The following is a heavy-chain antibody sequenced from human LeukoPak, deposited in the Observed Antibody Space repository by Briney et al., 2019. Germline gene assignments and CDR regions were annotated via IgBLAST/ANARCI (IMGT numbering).Heavy chain of an antibody. CDR1: GFTFSSYG. Sequence: PGGSLRLSCAASGFTFSSYGMHWVRQAPGKGLEWVAVISYDGSNKYYADSVKGRFTISRDNSKNTLYLQMNSLRAEDTAVYYCAKAYPYGSGSYCQSWGQGTLVTVSS. D-gene: IGHD3-10*01. V-gene: IGHV3-30*18. CDR2: ISYDGSNK. J-gene: IGHJ5*02. CDR3: AKAYPYGSGSYCQS.